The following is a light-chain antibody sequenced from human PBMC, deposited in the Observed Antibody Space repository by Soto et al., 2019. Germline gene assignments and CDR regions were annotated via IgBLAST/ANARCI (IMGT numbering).Light chain of an antibody. CDR3: QQYGRSPWT. CDR1: QSISSSY. CDR2: GAS. V-gene: IGKV3-20*01. Sequence: EIVLTQSPGTLSFSPGDRATLSCRASQSISSSYLAWYQQKPGQAPRLLIYGASSGTTGIPDRFSGSGSGTDFTLTISRLEPEDFAVYYCQQYGRSPWTFGQGTKVDNK. J-gene: IGKJ1*01.